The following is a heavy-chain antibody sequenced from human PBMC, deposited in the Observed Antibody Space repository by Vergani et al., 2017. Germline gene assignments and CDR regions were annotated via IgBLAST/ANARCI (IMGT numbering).Heavy chain of an antibody. CDR3: VSGSSSPVMYYYYYYGMDV. D-gene: IGHD6-6*01. V-gene: IGHV3-48*03. J-gene: IGHJ6*02. CDR1: GFTFSSYE. Sequence: EVQLVESGGGLVQPGGSLRLSCAASGFTFSSYEMNWVRQAPGKGLEWVSYISSSGSTIYYADSVKGRFTISRDKAKNSLYLQMNSLRAEDTAVYYCVSGSSSPVMYYYYYYGMDVWGQGTTVTVSS. CDR2: ISSSGSTI.